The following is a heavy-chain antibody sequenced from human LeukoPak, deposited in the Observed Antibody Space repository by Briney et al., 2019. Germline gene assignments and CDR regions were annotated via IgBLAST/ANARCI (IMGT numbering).Heavy chain of an antibody. Sequence: GGSLRLSCTASGFTFGDYAMSWFRQAPGKGLEWVSFSRSKTYGGTTEYAASVKGRFTISRDDSKNIAYLQMNSLKTEDTAVYYCGSGSGWYSPDYWGQGTLVTVSS. CDR1: GFTFGDYA. CDR2: SRSKTYGGTT. J-gene: IGHJ4*02. CDR3: GSGSGWYSPDY. D-gene: IGHD6-19*01. V-gene: IGHV3-49*03.